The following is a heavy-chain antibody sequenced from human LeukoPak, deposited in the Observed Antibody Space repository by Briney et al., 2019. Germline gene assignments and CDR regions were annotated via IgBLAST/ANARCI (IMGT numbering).Heavy chain of an antibody. J-gene: IGHJ4*02. D-gene: IGHD6-19*01. CDR3: AKETFSSGWYYFDY. V-gene: IGHV3-33*06. CDR2: IWYDGSNK. Sequence: GRSLRLSCAASGFTFSSYGTHWVRQAPGKGLEGVAVIWYDGSNKYYADSVKGRFTISRDNSKNTLYLQMNSLRAEDTAVYYCAKETFSSGWYYFDYWGQGTLVTVSS. CDR1: GFTFSSYG.